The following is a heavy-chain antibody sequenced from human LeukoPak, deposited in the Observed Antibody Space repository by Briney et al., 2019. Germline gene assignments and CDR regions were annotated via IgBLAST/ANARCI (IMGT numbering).Heavy chain of an antibody. J-gene: IGHJ4*02. Sequence: NASETLSLTCTVTGDSISSYYWSWIRQPPGKGLEWVGYIYYSGSTNYNPSLKSRVTISVDTSKNQFSLKLSSVTAADTAVYYCATYLAAAGRDYFDYWGQGTLVTVSS. D-gene: IGHD6-13*01. CDR1: GDSISSYY. CDR3: ATYLAAAGRDYFDY. CDR2: IYYSGST. V-gene: IGHV4-59*01.